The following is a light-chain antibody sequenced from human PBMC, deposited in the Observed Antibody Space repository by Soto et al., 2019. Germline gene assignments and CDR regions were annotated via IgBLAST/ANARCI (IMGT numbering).Light chain of an antibody. V-gene: IGKV3-11*01. CDR2: DAS. CDR1: QSVSSY. J-gene: IGKJ4*01. CDR3: QQYNNWPLT. Sequence: QSPATLSLSPGERATLSCRASQSVSSYLAWYQQKPGQAPRLLIYDASNRATGIPARFSGSGSGTDFALTISSLEPEDFAVYYCQQYNNWPLTFGGGTKV.